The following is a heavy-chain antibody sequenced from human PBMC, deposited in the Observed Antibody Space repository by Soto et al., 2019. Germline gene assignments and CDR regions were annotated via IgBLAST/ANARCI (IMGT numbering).Heavy chain of an antibody. CDR2: ISYDGGVA. CDR1: GFTFNTYG. CDR3: ARDSIMEYGNWFDP. V-gene: IGHV3-30*03. Sequence: QVQLVESGGGVVQPGRSLRLSCAASGFTFNTYGMHWVRQAPGKGLEWLAVISYDGGVAYYADSVQGRFTISRDNSKNTPYLQMNSLRPEDTAMYYCARDSIMEYGNWFDPWGQGTLVTVSS. D-gene: IGHD3-16*01. J-gene: IGHJ5*02.